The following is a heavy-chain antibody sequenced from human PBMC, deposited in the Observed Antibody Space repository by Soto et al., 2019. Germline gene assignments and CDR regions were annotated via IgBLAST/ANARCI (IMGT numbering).Heavy chain of an antibody. CDR2: IYYSGST. CDR3: ARLLRHNYYGMDV. V-gene: IGHV4-39*01. Sequence: QLQLQESGPGLVKPSETLSLTCTVSGVSISSSSYYWGWIRQPPGKGLEWIGSIYYSGSTYYNPSLKIRITISVDTSKNQFSLKLSSVTAADTAVYYCARLLRHNYYGMDVWGQGTTVTVSS. D-gene: IGHD5-12*01. J-gene: IGHJ6*02. CDR1: GVSISSSSYY.